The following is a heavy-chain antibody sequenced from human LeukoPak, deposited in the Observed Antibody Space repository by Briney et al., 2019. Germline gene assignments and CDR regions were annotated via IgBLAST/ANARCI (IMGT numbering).Heavy chain of an antibody. D-gene: IGHD2-2*01. J-gene: IGHJ4*02. CDR1: GFTFTSSA. CDR2: IVVGNGGT. V-gene: IGHV1-58*01. CDR3: AGCSISFDY. Sequence: SVSVSCKASGFTFTSSAVQWVRHPRGQRLEWVGGIVVGNGGTNNEQKYSVRVPITMDMHTSRVYMEQSSLSSEDTAVYIWAGCSISFDYWGQGTLVTVSS.